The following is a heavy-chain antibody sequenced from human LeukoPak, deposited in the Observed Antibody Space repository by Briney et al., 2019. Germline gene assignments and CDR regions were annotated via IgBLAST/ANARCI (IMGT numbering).Heavy chain of an antibody. J-gene: IGHJ4*02. CDR3: ARSLVPRLYYFDY. V-gene: IGHV3-21*01. CDR1: GFTFSSYS. D-gene: IGHD3-16*01. CDR2: ISSSSSYI. Sequence: GGSLRLSCAASGFTFSSYSMNWVRQAPGKGLEWVSSISSSSSYIYYADSVKGRFPISRDNAKNSLYLQMNSLRAEDTAVYYCARSLVPRLYYFDYWGQGTLVTVSS.